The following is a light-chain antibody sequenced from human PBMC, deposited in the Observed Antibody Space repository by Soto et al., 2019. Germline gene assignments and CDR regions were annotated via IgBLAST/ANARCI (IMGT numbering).Light chain of an antibody. CDR3: CSYAGSSFYV. Sequence: QSALTQPASVSGSPGQSITISCTGTSSVVGSYNLVSWYQQHPGKAPKLMIYEGSKRPSGVSNRFSGSKSGNTASLTISGLQAEDEADYYCCSYAGSSFYVFRTGTKVTVL. V-gene: IGLV2-23*01. CDR1: SSVVGSYNL. CDR2: EGS. J-gene: IGLJ1*01.